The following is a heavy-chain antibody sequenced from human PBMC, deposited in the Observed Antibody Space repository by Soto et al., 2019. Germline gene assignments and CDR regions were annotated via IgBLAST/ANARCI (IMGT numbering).Heavy chain of an antibody. D-gene: IGHD3-10*01. V-gene: IGHV1-18*01. CDR3: ARATRGTYYYGSGSKYYYGMDV. J-gene: IGHJ6*02. CDR2: ISAYNGNT. Sequence: QVQLVQSGAEVKKPGASVKVSCKASGYTFTSYGISWVRQAPGQGLEWMGWISAYNGNTNYAQKLQGRVTMTTDTSTSTAYMELRSLRSDDTAVYYCARATRGTYYYGSGSKYYYGMDVWGQRTTVTVSS. CDR1: GYTFTSYG.